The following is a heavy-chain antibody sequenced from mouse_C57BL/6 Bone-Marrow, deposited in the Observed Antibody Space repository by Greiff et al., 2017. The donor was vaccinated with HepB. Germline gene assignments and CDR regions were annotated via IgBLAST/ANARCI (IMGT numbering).Heavy chain of an antibody. J-gene: IGHJ3*01. D-gene: IGHD1-1*01. CDR3: ARINYYGSPAWFAY. CDR2: IWWDDDK. V-gene: IGHV8-8*01. CDR1: GFSLSTFGMG. Sequence: KESGPGILQPSQTLSLTCSFSGFSLSTFGMGVGWIRQPSGKGLEWLAHIWWDDDKYYNPALKSRLTISKDTSKNQVFLKIANVDTADTATYYCARINYYGSPAWFAYWGQGTLVTVSA.